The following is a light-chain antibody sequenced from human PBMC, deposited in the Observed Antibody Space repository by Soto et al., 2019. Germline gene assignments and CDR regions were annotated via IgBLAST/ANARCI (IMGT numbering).Light chain of an antibody. CDR3: QQSFSDPPLS. Sequence: DIQLTQSPSSLSASVGDRVTITCRASQSVTTYLNWYQQNPGKAPKLLISAASSLRDGVPSRFSGGGSGTVFTLTINSLHPEDLATYYGQQSFSDPPLSFGGG. CDR2: AAS. CDR1: QSVTTY. V-gene: IGKV1-39*01. J-gene: IGKJ4*01.